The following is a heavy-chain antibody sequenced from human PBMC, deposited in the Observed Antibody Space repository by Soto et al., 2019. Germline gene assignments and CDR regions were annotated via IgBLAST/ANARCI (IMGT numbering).Heavy chain of an antibody. V-gene: IGHV4-31*03. CDR1: EDSISRGSYY. CDR3: ARSIFRATDAFDF. D-gene: IGHD6-6*01. CDR2: IYYIGST. J-gene: IGHJ3*01. Sequence: TRSHACRVAEDSISRGSYYWQRIRQHPGKGREWIGYIYYIGSTYYKPSLRSRNTISQDTSKNQFSLKMSSVTAADTALYFCARSIFRATDAFDFWGHGTGVTVS.